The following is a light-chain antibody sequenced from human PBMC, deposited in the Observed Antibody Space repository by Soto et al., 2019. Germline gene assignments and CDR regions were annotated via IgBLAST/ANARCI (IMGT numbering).Light chain of an antibody. Sequence: QSALTQPRSVSGSPGQSVTISCTGTSSDIGGYYYVSWYQQHPGKAPNLMIYDVTKRPSGVPDRFSGSKSGTTASLTISGLPAEDEADYYRFSYAGSYTFYVLGTGTKLTVL. J-gene: IGLJ1*01. V-gene: IGLV2-11*01. CDR1: SSDIGGYYY. CDR3: FSYAGSYTFYV. CDR2: DVT.